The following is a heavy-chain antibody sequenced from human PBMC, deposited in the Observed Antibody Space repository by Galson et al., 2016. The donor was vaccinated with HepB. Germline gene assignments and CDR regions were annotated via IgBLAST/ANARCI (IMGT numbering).Heavy chain of an antibody. V-gene: IGHV3-23*01. D-gene: IGHD3-3*01. J-gene: IGHJ5*02. CDR1: GFTYRKYD. CDR2: ISGRGDKI. Sequence: SLRLSCAASGFTYRKYDMSWLRQALGKGLEWLADISGRGDKIVYADSVRGRFTISRDNSKNTVCLQTDSLRVEDTALYYCAGSWTWGQGALVTVSS. CDR3: AGSWT.